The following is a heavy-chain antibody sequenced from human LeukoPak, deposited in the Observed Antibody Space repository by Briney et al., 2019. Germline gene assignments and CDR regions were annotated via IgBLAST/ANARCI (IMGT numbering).Heavy chain of an antibody. Sequence: SETLSLTCAVYGGSFSGYYWSWIRQPPGKGLEWIGEINHSGSNNYNPSLKSRVTISVDTSKNQFSLKLSSVTAADTAVYYCARHPELYFFDYWGQGTLVTVSS. D-gene: IGHD3-10*01. CDR2: INHSGSN. CDR3: ARHPELYFFDY. V-gene: IGHV4-34*01. J-gene: IGHJ4*02. CDR1: GGSFSGYY.